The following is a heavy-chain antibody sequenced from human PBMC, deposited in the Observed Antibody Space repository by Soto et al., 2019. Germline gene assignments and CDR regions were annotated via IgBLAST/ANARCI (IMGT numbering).Heavy chain of an antibody. CDR2: ISAYNGNT. CDR1: GYTFTSYG. Sequence: ASVKVSCKASGYTFTSYGISWVRQAPGQGLEWMGWISAYNGNTNYAQKLQGRVTMTTDTSTSTAYMELRSLRSDDTAVYYCARDPYYYDSSGYYRVWFDPWAREPSSPSPQ. J-gene: IGHJ5*02. V-gene: IGHV1-18*01. D-gene: IGHD3-22*01. CDR3: ARDPYYYDSSGYYRVWFDP.